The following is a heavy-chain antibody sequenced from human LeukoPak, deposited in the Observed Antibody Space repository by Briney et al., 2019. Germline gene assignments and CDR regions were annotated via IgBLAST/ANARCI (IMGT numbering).Heavy chain of an antibody. J-gene: IGHJ4*02. Sequence: GGSLRLSCAASGFTFSSYGMHWVRQAPGKGLGWVAVIWYDGSNKYYADSVKGRFTISRGNSKNTLYLQMNSLRAEDTAVYYCARGDYVWGSYRPFDYWGQGTLVTVSS. CDR3: ARGDYVWGSYRPFDY. D-gene: IGHD3-16*02. CDR1: GFTFSSYG. CDR2: IWYDGSNK. V-gene: IGHV3-33*01.